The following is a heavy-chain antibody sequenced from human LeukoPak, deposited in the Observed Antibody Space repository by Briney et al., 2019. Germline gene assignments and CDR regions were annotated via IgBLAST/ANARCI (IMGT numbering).Heavy chain of an antibody. Sequence: PGGSLRLSCAASGFTFSSYAMSWVRQAPGKGLEWVSAISGSGGSTYYADSVKGRFTISRDNSKNTLYLQMNSLRPEDTAVYYCARVGNRGRASCYAIDYWGQGTLVTVSS. CDR1: GFTFSSYA. D-gene: IGHD2-2*01. V-gene: IGHV3-23*01. CDR3: ARVGNRGRASCYAIDY. J-gene: IGHJ4*02. CDR2: ISGSGGST.